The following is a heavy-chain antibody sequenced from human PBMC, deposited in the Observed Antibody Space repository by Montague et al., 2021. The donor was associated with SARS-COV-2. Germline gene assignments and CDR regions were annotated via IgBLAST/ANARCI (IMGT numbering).Heavy chain of an antibody. J-gene: IGHJ6*02. CDR1: EFTFTNYW. CDR3: ARDHSTIWGPSYGMDV. Sequence: SLRLSCAASEFTFTNYWMHWVRQAPGKGLEWVSYISSSGSTIYYADSVKGRFTISRDNAKNSLYLQMNSLRAEDTAVYYCARDHSTIWGPSYGMDVWGQGTTVTVSS. CDR2: ISSSGSTI. D-gene: IGHD5-24*01. V-gene: IGHV3-48*03.